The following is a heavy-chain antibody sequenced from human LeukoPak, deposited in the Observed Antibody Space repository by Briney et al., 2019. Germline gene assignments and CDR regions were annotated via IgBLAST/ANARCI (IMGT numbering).Heavy chain of an antibody. J-gene: IGHJ4*02. CDR3: ARGGSSGWYYFDY. Sequence: SCKASGYTFTSYYMHWVRQAPGKGLEWVAVISYDGSNKYYADSVKGRFTISRDNSKNTLYLQMNSLRAEDTAVYYCARGGSSGWYYFDYWGQGTLVTVSS. CDR1: GYTFTSYY. D-gene: IGHD6-19*01. V-gene: IGHV3-30-3*01. CDR2: ISYDGSNK.